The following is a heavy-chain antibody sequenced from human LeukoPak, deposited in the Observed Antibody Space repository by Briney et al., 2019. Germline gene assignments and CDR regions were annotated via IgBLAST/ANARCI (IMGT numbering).Heavy chain of an antibody. CDR2: VKSKADDGTT. V-gene: IGHV3-15*01. D-gene: IGHD3-10*01. Sequence: GGSLRLSCVASGFSFSTYGMSWVRQAPGKGLEWVGRVKSKADDGTTDYAAPVQGRFTISRDDSKNTLSLQMNSLKTEDTAVYYCATEGGSGSYYGDDAFDMWGQGTMVTVSS. CDR1: GFSFSTYG. J-gene: IGHJ3*02. CDR3: ATEGGSGSYYGDDAFDM.